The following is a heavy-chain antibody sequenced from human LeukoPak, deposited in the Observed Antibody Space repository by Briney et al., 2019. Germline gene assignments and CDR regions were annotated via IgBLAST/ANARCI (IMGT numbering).Heavy chain of an antibody. V-gene: IGHV4-34*01. Sequence: PSETLSLTCAVYGGSFSGYYWNWIRQAPGKGLEWIGEINHSGRTNYNQSLKSRVTMSADTSKSQISLKLKSVTAADTAMYYCARGNYRDNTGLPFDYWGQGALVTVSS. D-gene: IGHD3-16*02. CDR1: GGSFSGYY. CDR2: INHSGRT. CDR3: ARGNYRDNTGLPFDY. J-gene: IGHJ4*02.